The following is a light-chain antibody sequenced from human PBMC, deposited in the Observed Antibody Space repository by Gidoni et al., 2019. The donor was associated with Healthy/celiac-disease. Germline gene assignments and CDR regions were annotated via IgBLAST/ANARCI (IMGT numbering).Light chain of an antibody. J-gene: IGLJ2*01. V-gene: IGLV3-25*03. CDR3: QSAESSGTYVV. CDR1: ALPNQY. CDR2: KDS. Sequence: SYELTQPPSVSVSTGQTARITCSGDALPNQYAYWYQQKPGQAPVLMIYKDSERHSGIHERFSGSTAGKTVTLTISGVQAEDEADYYCQSAESSGTYVVFGGGTKLTVL.